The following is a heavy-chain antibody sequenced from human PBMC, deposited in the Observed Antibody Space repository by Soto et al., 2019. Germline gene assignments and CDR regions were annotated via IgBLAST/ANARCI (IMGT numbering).Heavy chain of an antibody. CDR2: ISQDGNYK. CDR1: GFSLNNYG. V-gene: IGHV3-33*01. J-gene: IGHJ4*02. Sequence: QVQLVASGGGVVQPGRSLRLSCAASGFSLNNYGMHWVRQAPGKGLEWVAVISQDGNYKDYADFVKGRFTMSRDSSKKALDMQMDSLRAEDTAVYYCARDRNFVFDYWGQGTLVAVFS. CDR3: ARDRNFVFDY. D-gene: IGHD2-21*01.